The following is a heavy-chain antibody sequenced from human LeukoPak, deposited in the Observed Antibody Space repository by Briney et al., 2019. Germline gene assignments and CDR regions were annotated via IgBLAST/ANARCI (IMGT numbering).Heavy chain of an antibody. Sequence: ASVKVSCKASGYTFTSYGINWVRQATGQGLEWMGWMNPNSGNTGYAQKFQGRVTMTRNTSISTAYMELSSLRSEDTAVYYCALAYHIAAAGGMDVWGQGTTVTVSS. D-gene: IGHD6-13*01. CDR3: ALAYHIAAAGGMDV. J-gene: IGHJ6*02. CDR1: GYTFTSYG. V-gene: IGHV1-8*01. CDR2: MNPNSGNT.